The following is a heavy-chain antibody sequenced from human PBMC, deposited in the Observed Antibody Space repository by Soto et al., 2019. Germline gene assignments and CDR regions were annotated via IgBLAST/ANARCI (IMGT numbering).Heavy chain of an antibody. V-gene: IGHV4-31*03. D-gene: IGHD3-16*02. CDR1: GGSLSSGGYY. J-gene: IGHJ4*02. CDR3: ARGFDYVWGSYPIPGFDY. Sequence: SDTLCLTCTVSGGSLSSGGYYWSWIRQHPGKGLEWIGYIYYSGSTYYNPSLKSRVTISVDTSKNQFSLKLSSVTAADTAVYYCARGFDYVWGSYPIPGFDYWGQGTLVNVSS. CDR2: IYYSGST.